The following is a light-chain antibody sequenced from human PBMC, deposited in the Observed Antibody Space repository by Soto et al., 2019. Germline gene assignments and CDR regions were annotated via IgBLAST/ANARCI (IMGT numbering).Light chain of an antibody. CDR3: HQGYTFPWT. Sequence: DVQLTQSPSSLYSSVGDRFSITCRASQTLNTYLNWYQHKPGKAPKFLIFAGSSLQSGFPSRFSGTASGTDFTLTIDNLQPEDYATYFCHQGYTFPWTFGQGTKVHIK. V-gene: IGKV1-39*01. J-gene: IGKJ1*01. CDR2: AGS. CDR1: QTLNTY.